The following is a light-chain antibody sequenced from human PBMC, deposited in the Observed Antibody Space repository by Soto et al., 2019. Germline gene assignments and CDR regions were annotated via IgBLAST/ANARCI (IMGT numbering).Light chain of an antibody. J-gene: IGLJ1*01. CDR3: CSYAGSYV. Sequence: QSVLTQPRSASGSPGQSVTISCTGTSSDVGGYNYVSWYQQHPGKAPKLMIYDVSKRPSGVPDRFSGSKSGNTASLTISGLQAEDEADYYCCSYAGSYVFGTGTKLTVL. V-gene: IGLV2-11*01. CDR1: SSDVGGYNY. CDR2: DVS.